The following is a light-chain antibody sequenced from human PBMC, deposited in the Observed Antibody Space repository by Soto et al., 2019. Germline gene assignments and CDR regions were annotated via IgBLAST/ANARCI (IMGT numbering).Light chain of an antibody. J-gene: IGKJ4*01. V-gene: IGKV1-9*01. CDR3: QQLNTYTLT. CDR1: QGIRSY. CDR2: AAS. Sequence: DIQLTQSPSFLSASVGDRVTITCRASQGIRSYLAWYQQKPGKAPKLLIYAASTLQSGVPSRFSGSGSGTEFPLTISSLQPEDFADYYCQQLNTYTLTFGGGTQVEIK.